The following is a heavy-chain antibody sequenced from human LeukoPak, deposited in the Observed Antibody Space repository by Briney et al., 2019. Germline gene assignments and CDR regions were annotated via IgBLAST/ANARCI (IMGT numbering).Heavy chain of an antibody. D-gene: IGHD3-10*02. V-gene: IGHV3-48*03. CDR2: ISSSGSTI. CDR1: EFTFNNYW. Sequence: GGSLRLSCVASEFTFNNYWMTWVRQAPGKGLEWVSYISSSGSTIYYADSVKGRFTISRDNAKNSLYLQMNSLRAEDTAVYYCAELGITMIGGVWGKGTTVTISS. J-gene: IGHJ6*04. CDR3: AELGITMIGGV.